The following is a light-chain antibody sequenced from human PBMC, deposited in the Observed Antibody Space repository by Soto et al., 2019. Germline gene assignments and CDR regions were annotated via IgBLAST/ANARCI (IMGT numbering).Light chain of an antibody. J-gene: IGKJ2*01. CDR2: DAK. CDR1: QSLSNW. V-gene: IGKV1-5*01. CDR3: QHYSVCLEYT. Sequence: DIQMTQSPSTLSASVGDRVTITCRASQSLSNWLAWYQQKPGKAPILLIYDAKSLESGDPSRFSGSGSGTEFTLAMSSRQPYDFVTECGQHYSVCLEYTYGYRSRLEIK.